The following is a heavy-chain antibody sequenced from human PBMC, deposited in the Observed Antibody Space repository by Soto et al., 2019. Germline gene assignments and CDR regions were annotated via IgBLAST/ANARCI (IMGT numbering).Heavy chain of an antibody. D-gene: IGHD6-6*01. CDR3: TTASRIAARREIDY. CDR1: GFTFNDYW. CDR2: IKSKTDGGTT. V-gene: IGHV3-15*01. Sequence: PGGSLRLSCAASGFTFNDYWMHWVRQAPGKGLEWVGRIKSKTDGGTTDYAAPVKGSFTISRDDSKNTLYLQMNSLKTEDTAVYYCTTASRIAARREIDYWGQGTLVTVSS. J-gene: IGHJ4*02.